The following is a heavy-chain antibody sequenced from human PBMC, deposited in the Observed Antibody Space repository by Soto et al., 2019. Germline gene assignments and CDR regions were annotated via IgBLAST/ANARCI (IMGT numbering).Heavy chain of an antibody. J-gene: IGHJ4*02. CDR2: IYYSGST. Sequence: PSETLSLTCTVSGGSISSGDYYWSWIRQPPGKGLEWIGYIYYSGSTYYNPSLKSRVTISVDTSKNQFSLKLSSVTAADTAVYYCESIYGSGRNDYWGQGTLVTVSS. V-gene: IGHV4-30-4*01. CDR3: ESIYGSGRNDY. CDR1: GGSISSGDYY. D-gene: IGHD3-10*01.